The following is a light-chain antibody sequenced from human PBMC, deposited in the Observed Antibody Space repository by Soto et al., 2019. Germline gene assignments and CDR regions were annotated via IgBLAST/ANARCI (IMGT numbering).Light chain of an antibody. CDR2: GNT. Sequence: QSELTQPPSVSGASGQRVIISCTGGSSNIGADYEVHWYQQLPGTAPKLLIYGNTNRPSGVPDRFSGSKSGSSASLAITGLQAEDEAEYYCQSYDNTLKGCVFGTGTKLTVL. J-gene: IGLJ1*01. V-gene: IGLV1-40*01. CDR3: QSYDNTLKGCV. CDR1: SSNIGADYE.